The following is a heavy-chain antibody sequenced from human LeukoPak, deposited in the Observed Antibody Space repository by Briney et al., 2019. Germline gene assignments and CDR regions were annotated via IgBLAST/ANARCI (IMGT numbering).Heavy chain of an antibody. CDR3: TTDGVPFDY. CDR1: GFIFSRYG. Sequence: PGRSLRLSCAASGFIFSRYGMHWVRQAPGKGLEWVAVISYDGSDKYYADSVKGRFTISRDNSKNTLYLQMNSLRAEDTAVYYCTTDGVPFDYWGQGTLVTVSS. CDR2: ISYDGSDK. V-gene: IGHV3-30*03. D-gene: IGHD1-1*01. J-gene: IGHJ4*02.